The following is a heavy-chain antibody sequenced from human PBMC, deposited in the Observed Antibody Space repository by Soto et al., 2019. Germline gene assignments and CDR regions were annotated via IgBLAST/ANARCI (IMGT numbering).Heavy chain of an antibody. V-gene: IGHV1-18*01. CDR3: ASTSIAAAYYYGMDV. J-gene: IGHJ6*02. D-gene: IGHD6-25*01. Sequence: QVQLVQSGAEVKKPGASVKVSCKASGYTFTSYGISWVRQAPGQGLEWMGWISAYNGNTNYAQKLQGRVTMTTDTSTSTAYRELRSLRSDDTAVYYCASTSIAAAYYYGMDVWGQGTTVTVSS. CDR2: ISAYNGNT. CDR1: GYTFTSYG.